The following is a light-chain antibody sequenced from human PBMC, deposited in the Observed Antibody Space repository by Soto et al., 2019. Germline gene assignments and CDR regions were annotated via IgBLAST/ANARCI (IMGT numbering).Light chain of an antibody. J-gene: IGLJ1*01. CDR3: AAWDDSLSGYV. CDR1: SSNIGSNY. V-gene: IGLV1-47*01. CDR2: RNN. Sequence: QSVLTQPPSASGTPGQRVTISCSGSSSNIGSNYVYWYQQLPGTAPKLLIYRNNQRPSGVPDRFSGSKSGTLASLAISGLRSEDEADYYCAAWDDSLSGYVFGTGTKVTVL.